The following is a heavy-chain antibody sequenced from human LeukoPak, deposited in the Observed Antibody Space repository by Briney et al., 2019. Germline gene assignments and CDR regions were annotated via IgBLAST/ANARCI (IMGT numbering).Heavy chain of an antibody. CDR2: LKSKFAGGTM. J-gene: IGHJ3*02. Sequence: GGSLRLSCAASGFIFSDAWMSWVRQAPGKGLEGVGRLKSKFAGGTMDYAAPVEGRFTISRDDSKNILYLQMNSLKIDDTAMYYCATDDYGDIDRVSSYDGFDMWGQGTMVTVSS. D-gene: IGHD4/OR15-4a*01. CDR3: ATDDYGDIDRVSSYDGFDM. CDR1: GFIFSDAW. V-gene: IGHV3-15*01.